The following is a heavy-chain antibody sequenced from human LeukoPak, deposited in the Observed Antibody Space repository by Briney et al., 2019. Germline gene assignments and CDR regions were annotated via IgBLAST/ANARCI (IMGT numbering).Heavy chain of an antibody. Sequence: GGSLRLSCSASGFTFSSYPMHWVRQAPGKGLEWVAVISYDGSNKYYADSVKGRFTISRDNSKNTLSLQMESLRPDDTAVYYCARKGGYRYGSWGQVALVTVAS. V-gene: IGHV3-30*04. CDR2: ISYDGSNK. CDR1: GFTFSSYP. CDR3: ARKGGYRYGS. J-gene: IGHJ5*02. D-gene: IGHD5-18*01.